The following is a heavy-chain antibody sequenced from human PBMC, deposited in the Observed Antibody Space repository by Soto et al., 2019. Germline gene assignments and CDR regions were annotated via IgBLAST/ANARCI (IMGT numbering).Heavy chain of an antibody. V-gene: IGHV1-8*01. J-gene: IGHJ4*02. CDR1: GYTFTSYD. CDR3: ARGDGGYCTNGVCYLPDY. Sequence: ASVKVSCKASGYTFTSYDINWVRQATGQGLEWMGWMNPNSGNTGYAQKFQGRVTMTRNTSISTAYMELSSLRSEDTAVYYCARGDGGYCTNGVCYLPDYWGQGTLVTVSS. D-gene: IGHD2-8*01. CDR2: MNPNSGNT.